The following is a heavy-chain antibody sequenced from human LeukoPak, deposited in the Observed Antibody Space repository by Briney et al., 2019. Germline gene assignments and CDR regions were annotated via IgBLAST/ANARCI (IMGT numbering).Heavy chain of an antibody. CDR3: ARESVYYDSSGPGVHNWFDP. CDR2: ICYSGST. Sequence: PSETLSLTCTVSGGSIGSGGYYWSWIRQHPGKGLEWIGYICYSGSTYYNPSLKSRVTISVDTSKNQFSLKLSSVTAADTAVYYCARESVYYDSSGPGVHNWFDPWGQGTLVTVSS. D-gene: IGHD3-22*01. J-gene: IGHJ5*02. CDR1: GGSIGSGGYY. V-gene: IGHV4-31*03.